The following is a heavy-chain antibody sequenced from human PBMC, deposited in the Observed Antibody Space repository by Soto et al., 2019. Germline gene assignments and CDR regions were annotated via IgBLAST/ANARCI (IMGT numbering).Heavy chain of an antibody. CDR1: GGTFSSYA. CDR3: ARDPILRYYYGSGSYSHFDY. J-gene: IGHJ4*02. Sequence: QDQLVQSGAEVKKPGSSVKVSCKASGGTFSSYAISWVRQAPGQGLEWMGGIIPIFGTANYAQKFQGRVTITADESTSTAYMELSSLRSEDTAVYYCARDPILRYYYGSGSYSHFDYWGQGTLVTVSS. V-gene: IGHV1-69*12. CDR2: IIPIFGTA. D-gene: IGHD3-10*01.